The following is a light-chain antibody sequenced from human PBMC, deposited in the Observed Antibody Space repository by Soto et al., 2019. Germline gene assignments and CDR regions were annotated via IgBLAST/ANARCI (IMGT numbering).Light chain of an antibody. CDR3: QPNNNWPLT. V-gene: IGKV3-15*01. J-gene: IGKJ4*01. CDR2: AAS. Sequence: MTQSPSSLSVSPGEGVTITCRASQGIGDNLLWYQHKHGTTPRLLIYAASTLVSGVPARFSGSRSGTKFTLTISSLQSEDFATYYCQPNNNWPLTFGEGTKLESK. CDR1: QGIGDN.